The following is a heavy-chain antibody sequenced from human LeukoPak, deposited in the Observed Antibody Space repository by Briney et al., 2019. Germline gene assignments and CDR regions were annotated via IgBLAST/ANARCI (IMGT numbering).Heavy chain of an antibody. D-gene: IGHD1-1*01. J-gene: IGHJ4*02. CDR3: ARKTGTTGEAFDY. CDR2: IKVDGSEK. CDR1: GFTFSNFW. Sequence: GGSLRLSCVASGFTFSNFWMSCVRQAPGKGLEWVDNIKVDGSEKYYVGSVKGRFTISRDNAENSLYLQMNSLRAEDTAVYYCARKTGTTGEAFDYWGQGTQVTVSS. V-gene: IGHV3-7*03.